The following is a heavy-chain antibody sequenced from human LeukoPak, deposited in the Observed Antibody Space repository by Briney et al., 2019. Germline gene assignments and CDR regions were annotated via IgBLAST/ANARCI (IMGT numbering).Heavy chain of an antibody. CDR2: MYSAGGT. CDR1: GFTVSSNY. V-gene: IGHV3-53*01. Sequence: GGSLRLSCAASGFTVSSNYMNWVRQAPGKGLEWVTVMYSAGGTYYADSVKGRFTISRDNSENTVYLQMNSLRADDTAVYYCARGRDYDSSGYRPYYYATDVWGQGTTVTVSS. J-gene: IGHJ6*02. D-gene: IGHD3-22*01. CDR3: ARGRDYDSSGYRPYYYATDV.